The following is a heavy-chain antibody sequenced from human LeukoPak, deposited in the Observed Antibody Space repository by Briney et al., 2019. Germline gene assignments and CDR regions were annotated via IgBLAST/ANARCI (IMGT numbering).Heavy chain of an antibody. Sequence: SETLSLTCTVSGGSISSYYWSWIRQPPGKGLEWIGYIYYSGSTNYNPPLKSRVTISVDTSKNQFSLKLSSVTAADTAVYYCARETGYCSSTSCLIDFNWFDPWGQGTLVTVSS. J-gene: IGHJ5*02. V-gene: IGHV4-59*01. D-gene: IGHD2-2*01. CDR1: GGSISSYY. CDR2: IYYSGST. CDR3: ARETGYCSSTSCLIDFNWFDP.